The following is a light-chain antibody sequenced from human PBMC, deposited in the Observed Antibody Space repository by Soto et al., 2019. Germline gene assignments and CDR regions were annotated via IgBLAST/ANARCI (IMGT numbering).Light chain of an antibody. CDR3: QQLDSYPS. CDR1: QTISSW. Sequence: DIQMTQSPSTLSGSVGDRVTITCRASQTISSWLSLYQQKPGTASQLMIYKACTLRSGVPSMCSSSGSGTEFTLTISRLQPDDFATYFCQQLDSYPSFGGGTKVDIK. J-gene: IGKJ4*01. V-gene: IGKV1-5*03. CDR2: KAC.